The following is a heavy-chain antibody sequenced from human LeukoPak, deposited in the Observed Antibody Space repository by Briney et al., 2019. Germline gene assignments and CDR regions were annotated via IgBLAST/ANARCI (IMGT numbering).Heavy chain of an antibody. Sequence: ASVKVSCKASGYTFTGYYMHWVRQAPGQGLEWMGWINPNSGGTNYAQKFQGRVTMTRDTSISTAYMELSRLRSDDTAVFYCARRGTGASTEDFDYWGLGTLVTVSS. D-gene: IGHD2-8*02. CDR2: INPNSGGT. CDR1: GYTFTGYY. V-gene: IGHV1-2*02. J-gene: IGHJ4*02. CDR3: ARRGTGASTEDFDY.